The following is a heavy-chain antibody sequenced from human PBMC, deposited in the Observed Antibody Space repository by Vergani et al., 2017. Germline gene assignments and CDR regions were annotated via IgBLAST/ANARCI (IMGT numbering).Heavy chain of an antibody. J-gene: IGHJ4*02. V-gene: IGHV3-30-3*01. D-gene: IGHD6-19*01. CDR2: ISYDGSNK. CDR3: ARDRDGRAVAGCFDY. Sequence: VQLLESGGGLVKPGGSLRLSCAASGFTFCNAWMSWVRQAPGKGLEWVAVISYDGSNKYYADSVKGRFTISRDNSKNTLYLQMNSLRAEDTAVYYCARDRDGRAVAGCFDYWGQGTLVTVSS. CDR1: GFTFCNAW.